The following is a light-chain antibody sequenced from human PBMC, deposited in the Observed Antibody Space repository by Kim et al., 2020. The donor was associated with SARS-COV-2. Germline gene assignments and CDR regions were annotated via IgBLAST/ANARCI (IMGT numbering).Light chain of an antibody. CDR2: GKN. J-gene: IGLJ3*02. CDR3: NSRDSSGNHWV. V-gene: IGLV3-19*01. CDR1: SLRSYY. Sequence: AWRQTGRITCQGDSLRSYYASWYQQKPGQAHVLVIYGKNNRPSGIPDRFPGSSSGNTASLTITGAQAEDEADYYCNSRDSSGNHWVFGGGTQLTVL.